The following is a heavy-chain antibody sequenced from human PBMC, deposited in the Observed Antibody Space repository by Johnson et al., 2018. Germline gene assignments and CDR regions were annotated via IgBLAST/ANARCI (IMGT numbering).Heavy chain of an antibody. CDR2: ISSSSSTI. CDR1: GFAFSSYV. CDR3: AREEARPNDSFDI. D-gene: IGHD3-3*01. V-gene: IGHV3-48*01. J-gene: IGHJ3*02. Sequence: EVQLVESGGGLVQPGGSLRPSCAASGFAFSSYVLHWVRQAPGKGLEWVSYISSSSSTIYYADSVKGRVTISRDNAKNSLYLEMNSLRGEDTAVYFWAREEARPNDSFDIWGQGTMVTVSA.